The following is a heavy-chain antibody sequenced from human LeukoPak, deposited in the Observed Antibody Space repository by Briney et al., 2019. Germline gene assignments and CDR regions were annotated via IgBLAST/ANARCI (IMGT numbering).Heavy chain of an antibody. J-gene: IGHJ4*02. V-gene: IGHV3-21*01. CDR1: GFTFSSYS. CDR2: ISSSSSYI. CDR3: ARDSHYYDSSGYDY. D-gene: IGHD3-22*01. Sequence: GGSLRLSCAASGFTFSSYSMNWVRQAPGKGLEWVSSISSSSSYIYYADSVKGRFTISRDNAKNSLYLQMNSPRAEDTAVYYCARDSHYYDSSGYDYWGQGTLVTVSS.